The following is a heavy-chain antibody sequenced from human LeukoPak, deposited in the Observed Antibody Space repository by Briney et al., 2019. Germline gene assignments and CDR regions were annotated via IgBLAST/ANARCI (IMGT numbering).Heavy chain of an antibody. CDR1: GGSISSGSYY. V-gene: IGHV4-61*02. D-gene: IGHD3-10*01. CDR3: ARDSYYGSGTPKGWFDP. J-gene: IGHJ5*02. Sequence: SETLSLTCTVSGGSISSGSYYWSWIRQPAGKGLEWIGRIYTSGSTNYNPSLKSRVTISVDTSKNQFSLKLSSVAAADTAVYYCARDSYYGSGTPKGWFDPWGQGTLVTVSS. CDR2: IYTSGST.